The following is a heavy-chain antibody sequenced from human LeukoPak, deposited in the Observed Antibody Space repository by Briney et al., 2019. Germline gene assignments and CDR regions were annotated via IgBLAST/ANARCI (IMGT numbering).Heavy chain of an antibody. Sequence: GGSLRLSCAASGSTFSSYAMSWVRQAPGKGLEGVSAISGSGGSTYYAASVKGRFTISRDNSKNTLYLQMNSLRAEDTAVYYCAKRVRQLVPFEDYWGQGTLVTVSS. D-gene: IGHD6-13*01. CDR2: ISGSGGST. CDR3: AKRVRQLVPFEDY. CDR1: GSTFSSYA. J-gene: IGHJ4*02. V-gene: IGHV3-23*01.